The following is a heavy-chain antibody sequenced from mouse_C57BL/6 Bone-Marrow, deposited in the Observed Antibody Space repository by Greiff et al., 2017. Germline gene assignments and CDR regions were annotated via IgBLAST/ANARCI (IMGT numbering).Heavy chain of an antibody. D-gene: IGHD3-2*02. J-gene: IGHJ2*01. CDR3: ARARQLRLLFDY. Sequence: EVKLQESGPGLVKPSQSLSLTCSVTGYSITSGYYWNWIRQFPGNKLEWMGYISYDGSNNYNPSLKNRISITRDPSKNQFFLKLNSVTTEDTATYYCARARQLRLLFDYWGQGTTLTVSS. CDR1: GYSITSGYY. V-gene: IGHV3-6*01. CDR2: ISYDGSN.